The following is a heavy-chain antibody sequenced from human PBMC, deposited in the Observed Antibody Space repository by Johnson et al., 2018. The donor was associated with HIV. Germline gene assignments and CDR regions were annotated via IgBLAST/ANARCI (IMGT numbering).Heavy chain of an antibody. D-gene: IGHD6-13*01. J-gene: IGHJ3*02. CDR2: ISYDGSNK. CDR1: GFTFSSFA. Sequence: QEQLVESGGGVVQPGTSLRLSCAASGFTFSSFAMHWVRQAPGKGLEWMAFISYDGSNKYFTDSVKGRFTISRENAKNSLYLQMNSLRAGDTAVYYCARVFLGSSWYSDAFDIWGQGTMVTVSS. CDR3: ARVFLGSSWYSDAFDI. V-gene: IGHV3-30*14.